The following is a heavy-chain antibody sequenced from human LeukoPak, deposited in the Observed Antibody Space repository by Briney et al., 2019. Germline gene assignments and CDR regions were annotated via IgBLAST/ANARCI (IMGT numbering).Heavy chain of an antibody. J-gene: IGHJ4*02. CDR1: GYTFTSYC. CDR3: ARVGFGYYYDSSGYTPFDY. D-gene: IGHD3-22*01. CDR2: INPSGGST. Sequence: GASVKVSCKASGYTFTSYCMHWVRQAPGQGLEWMGIINPSGGSTSYAQKFQGRVTMTRDTSTSTVYMELSSLRSEDTAVYYCARVGFGYYYDSSGYTPFDYWGQGTLVTVSS. V-gene: IGHV1-46*01.